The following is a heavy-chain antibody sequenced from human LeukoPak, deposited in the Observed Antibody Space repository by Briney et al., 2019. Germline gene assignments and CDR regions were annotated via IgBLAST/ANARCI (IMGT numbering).Heavy chain of an antibody. Sequence: GASVKVSCKASGYTFSAYYMHWVRQAPGQGLEWMGWINPNSGGTHYAQKFQGRVTMTRDTSINTAYMELSRLRSDDKAVYYCPRDDVLTGPHSGGGTSEEFDPWGQGTLVTVSS. J-gene: IGHJ5*02. CDR2: INPNSGGT. CDR1: GYTFSAYY. CDR3: PRDDVLTGPHSGGGTSEEFDP. V-gene: IGHV1-2*02. D-gene: IGHD3-9*01.